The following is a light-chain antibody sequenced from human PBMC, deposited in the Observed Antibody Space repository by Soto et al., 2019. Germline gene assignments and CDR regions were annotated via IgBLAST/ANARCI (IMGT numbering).Light chain of an antibody. Sequence: EIVLTQSPGTLSLSPGERATLSCRASQSVSSSYLAWYQQNPGQAPRLLIYGASSRATGIPDRFSGSGSGIDFTLSISRLEPEDFAVYYCQQYGRSPYTFGQGTKLEIK. CDR3: QQYGRSPYT. CDR2: GAS. J-gene: IGKJ2*01. CDR1: QSVSSSY. V-gene: IGKV3-20*01.